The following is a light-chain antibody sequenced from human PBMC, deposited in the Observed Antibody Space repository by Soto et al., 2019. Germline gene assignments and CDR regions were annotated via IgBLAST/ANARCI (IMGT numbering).Light chain of an antibody. J-gene: IGKJ4*01. CDR2: DAS. Sequence: EIVMTQSPATLSVSPGERATLSCRASQTIGSNLAWYQQKPGQPPRLLIYDASTRATDIPARFTGSGSGTEFTLTISSLQSEDFAVYYCQQFSSYPLTFGGGTKVDI. CDR3: QQFSSYPLT. CDR1: QTIGSN. V-gene: IGKV3-15*01.